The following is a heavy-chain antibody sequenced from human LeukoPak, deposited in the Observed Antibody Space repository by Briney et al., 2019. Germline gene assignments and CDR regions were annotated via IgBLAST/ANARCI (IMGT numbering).Heavy chain of an antibody. Sequence: GGSLRLSCAASGFTFSSYWMSWVRQAPGKGLEWVANIKQDGSEKSYADSVRGRFTISRDNAKNSLYLQMTSLRVEDTAVYYCARDPIRYYDSNPFDPWGQGTLVTVSS. CDR1: GFTFSSYW. J-gene: IGHJ5*02. D-gene: IGHD3-22*01. CDR3: ARDPIRYYDSNPFDP. CDR2: IKQDGSEK. V-gene: IGHV3-7*01.